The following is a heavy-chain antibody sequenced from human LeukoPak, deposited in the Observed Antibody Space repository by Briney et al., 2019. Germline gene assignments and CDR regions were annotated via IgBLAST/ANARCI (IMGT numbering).Heavy chain of an antibody. V-gene: IGHV4-34*01. CDR2: INYSGST. D-gene: IGHD3-10*02. J-gene: IGHJ5*02. Sequence: PSGTLSLTLPCYGWLYRDYYWRRIRPPPGKGLHCIRDINYSGSTNYNLSLESLVTISVVTPQNQVSLKVSSVTAADASLYYCARHMLGAYNWFDPWGQGTLVTVSS. CDR1: GWLYRDYY. CDR3: ARHMLGAYNWFDP.